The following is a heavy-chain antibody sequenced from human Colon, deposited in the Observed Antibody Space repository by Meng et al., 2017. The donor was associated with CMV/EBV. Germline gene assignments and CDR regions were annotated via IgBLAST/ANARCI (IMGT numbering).Heavy chain of an antibody. D-gene: IGHD1-7*01. CDR3: ARDGASGTMINLLDY. V-gene: IGHV3-30*04. J-gene: IGHJ4*02. CDR2: MSFDGSYK. CDR1: GFLFSSYA. Sequence: SCAASGFLFSSYAFHWVRQAPGKGLEWVSSMSFDGSYKFYADSVKGRFTISRDNSRNTLYLQLNSLRADDTAVYYCARDGASGTMINLLDYWGQGTLVTVSS.